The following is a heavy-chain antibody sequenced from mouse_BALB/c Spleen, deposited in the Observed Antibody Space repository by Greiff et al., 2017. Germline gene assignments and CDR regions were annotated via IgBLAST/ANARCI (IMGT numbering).Heavy chain of an antibody. CDR1: GFTFSSYG. CDR3: ASSLLRLLPMDY. Sequence: EVQGVESGGDLVKPGGSLKLSCAASGFTFSSYGMSWVRQTPDKRLEWVATISSGGSYTYYPDSVKGRFTISRDNAKNTLYLQMSSLKSEDTAMYYCASSLLRLLPMDYWGQGTSVTVSS. V-gene: IGHV5-6*01. J-gene: IGHJ4*01. D-gene: IGHD1-2*01. CDR2: ISSGGSYT.